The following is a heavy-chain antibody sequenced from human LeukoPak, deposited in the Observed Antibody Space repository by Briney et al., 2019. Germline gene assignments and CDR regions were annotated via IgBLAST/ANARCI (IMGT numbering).Heavy chain of an antibody. CDR3: ARTSGSYFYYYGMDV. CDR2: VYYSGST. V-gene: IGHV4-59*02. CDR1: GGSVSGYY. Sequence: SETLSLTCVVSGGSVSGYYWGWIRQPPGRGLEWIGYVYYSGSTNYNPSLKSRVTISVDTSKNQFSLKLSSVTAADTAVYYCARTSGSYFYYYGMDVWGQGTTVTVSS. J-gene: IGHJ6*02. D-gene: IGHD1-26*01.